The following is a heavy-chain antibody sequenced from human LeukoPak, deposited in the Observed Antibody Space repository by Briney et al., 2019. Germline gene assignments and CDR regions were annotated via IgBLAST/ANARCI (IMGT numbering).Heavy chain of an antibody. CDR1: GFTFSSYA. CDR3: TRRYGVHRGEDY. D-gene: IGHD3-16*01. V-gene: IGHV3-23*01. Sequence: GGSLRLSCAASGFTFSSYAMSWVRQAPGNGLGWVSAISGSGGSTYYADSVKGRFTISRDNSKNTLYLQMNSLRAEDTAVYYCTRRYGVHRGEDYWGQGTLVTVSS. J-gene: IGHJ4*02. CDR2: ISGSGGST.